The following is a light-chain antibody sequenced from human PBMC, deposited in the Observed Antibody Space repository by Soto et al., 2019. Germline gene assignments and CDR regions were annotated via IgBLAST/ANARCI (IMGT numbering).Light chain of an antibody. J-gene: IGKJ2*01. CDR2: GAS. V-gene: IGKV3-15*01. CDR3: QQYNNWPPVT. CDR1: QSVSSN. Sequence: EIVMTQSPVTLSVSPGERATLSCRASQSVSSNLAWYQQKPGQAPRLLIYGASTRATGIPARFSGSGSGTEFTLTISSLQSEDFAVYYCQQYNNWPPVTFCQGTKLEIK.